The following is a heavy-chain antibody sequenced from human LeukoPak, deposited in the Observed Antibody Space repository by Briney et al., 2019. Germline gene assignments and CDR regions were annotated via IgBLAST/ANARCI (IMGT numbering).Heavy chain of an antibody. D-gene: IGHD6-19*01. Sequence: PSETLSLTCAVYGGSFSGYYWSWIRQPAGKGLEWIGRIYTSGSTNYNPSLKSRVTMSIDTSKNQFSLKLSSVTAADTAVYYCARARQWLPIDYWGQGTLVTVSS. V-gene: IGHV4-59*10. CDR1: GGSFSGYY. CDR2: IYTSGST. J-gene: IGHJ4*02. CDR3: ARARQWLPIDY.